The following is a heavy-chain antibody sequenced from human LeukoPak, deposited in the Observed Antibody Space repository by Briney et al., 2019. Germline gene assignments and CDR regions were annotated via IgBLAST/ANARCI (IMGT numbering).Heavy chain of an antibody. V-gene: IGHV3-48*01. CDR1: RFIFSSYS. CDR3: AKEEWIQLWPHYYYYGMDV. CDR2: ISSSSGTI. Sequence: GGSLRLSCAASRFIFSSYSMNWVRQAPGKGLEWVSYISSSSGTIYYADSVKGRFTISRDNAKNSLFLQMNSLRAEDTAVYYCAKEEWIQLWPHYYYYGMDVWGQGTTVTVSS. J-gene: IGHJ6*02. D-gene: IGHD5-18*01.